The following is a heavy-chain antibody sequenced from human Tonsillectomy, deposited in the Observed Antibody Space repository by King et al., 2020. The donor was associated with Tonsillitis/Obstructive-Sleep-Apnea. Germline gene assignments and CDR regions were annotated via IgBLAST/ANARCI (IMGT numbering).Heavy chain of an antibody. CDR1: GFTFSTSW. CDR3: ARGSYSSGWLLDY. J-gene: IGHJ4*02. D-gene: IGHD6-19*01. Sequence: EGQLVESGGGLVQPGGSLRLSCAASGFTFSTSWLTWVRQAPGKGLEWVANIKQDGSDKDYVDSVKGRFTISRANAENSLYLQMNSLRVEDTAVYYCARGSYSSGWLLDYWGQGTLVTVSS. CDR2: IKQDGSDK. V-gene: IGHV3-7*04.